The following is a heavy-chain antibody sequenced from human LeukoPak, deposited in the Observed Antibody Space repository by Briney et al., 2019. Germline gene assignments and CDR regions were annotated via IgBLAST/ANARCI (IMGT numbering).Heavy chain of an antibody. CDR3: ARDFRVTWIQLWSLYYFDY. J-gene: IGHJ4*02. D-gene: IGHD5-18*01. V-gene: IGHV4-38-2*02. Sequence: SETLSLTCSVSDDSITMYYWTWIRQPPGKGLEWIGSIYYSGSTYYNPSLKSRVTISVDTSKNQFSLKLSSVTAADTAVYYCARDFRVTWIQLWSLYYFDYWGQGTLVTVSS. CDR1: DDSITMYY. CDR2: IYYSGST.